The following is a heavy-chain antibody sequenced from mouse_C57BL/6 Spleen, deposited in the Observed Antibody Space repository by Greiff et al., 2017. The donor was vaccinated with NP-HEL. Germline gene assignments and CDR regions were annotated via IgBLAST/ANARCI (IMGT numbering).Heavy chain of an antibody. CDR2: ISYDGSN. CDR1: GYSITSGYY. D-gene: IGHD2-3*01. Sequence: ESGPGLVKPSQSLSLTCSVTGYSITSGYYWNWIRQFPGNKLEWMGYISYDGSNNYNPSLKNRISITRDTSKNQFFLKLNSVTTEDTATYYCASKGDGYSSFDYWGQGTTLTVSS. CDR3: ASKGDGYSSFDY. J-gene: IGHJ2*01. V-gene: IGHV3-6*01.